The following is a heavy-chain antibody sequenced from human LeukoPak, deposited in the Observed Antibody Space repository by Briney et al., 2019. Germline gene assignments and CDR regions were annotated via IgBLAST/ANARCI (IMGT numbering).Heavy chain of an antibody. CDR1: GFTFSSYE. D-gene: IGHD6-25*01. J-gene: IGHJ6*04. Sequence: PTGGSLRLSCAASGFTFSSYEMNWVRQAPGKGLEWISYISGSGTVTHYADSVEGRFTISRDNTKNSLYLQMNSLRGEDTAVYYCARDGTPSYSTGWVYMDVWGKGTTVTISS. V-gene: IGHV3-48*03. CDR2: ISGSGTVT. CDR3: ARDGTPSYSTGWVYMDV.